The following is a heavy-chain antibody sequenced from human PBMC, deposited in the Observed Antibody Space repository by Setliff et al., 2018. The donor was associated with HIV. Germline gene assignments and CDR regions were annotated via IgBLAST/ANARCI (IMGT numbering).Heavy chain of an antibody. Sequence: PSETLSLTCTVSGGSISSGDYYWSWIRQPPGKGLEWIGYIYYSGSTYYNPSLKSRVTISVDTSKNQFSLKLSSVTAADTAVYYCARAVTMVRGVITYYFDYWGQGTRFTSPQ. V-gene: IGHV4-30-4*08. CDR2: IYYSGST. D-gene: IGHD3-10*01. J-gene: IGHJ4*02. CDR1: GGSISSGDYY. CDR3: ARAVTMVRGVITYYFDY.